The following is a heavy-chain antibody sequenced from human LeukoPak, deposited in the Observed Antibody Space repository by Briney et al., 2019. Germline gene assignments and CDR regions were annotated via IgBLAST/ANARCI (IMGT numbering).Heavy chain of an antibody. Sequence: KTSETLSLTCVVYGGSFSAYYWSWIRQPPGKGLEWIGEINHSGDTNYNPSLKSRVTISLDTSKSQFSLKLTSVTAADTAVYYCGIEAFKLASWGQGTLVTVSS. CDR3: GIEAFKLAS. D-gene: IGHD3-16*01. J-gene: IGHJ4*02. CDR1: GGSFSAYY. V-gene: IGHV4-34*01. CDR2: INHSGDT.